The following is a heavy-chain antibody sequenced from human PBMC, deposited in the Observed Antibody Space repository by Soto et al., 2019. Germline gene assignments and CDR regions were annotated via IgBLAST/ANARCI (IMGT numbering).Heavy chain of an antibody. D-gene: IGHD6-19*01. V-gene: IGHV3-15*01. Sequence: PGGSLRLSCAASGFTFSNAWMSWVRQAPGKGLEWVGRIKSKTDGGTTDYAAPVKGRFTTSRDDSKNTLYLQMNSLKTEDTAVYYCTTDSSSGWTGSYYYGMDVWGQGTTVTVSS. CDR2: IKSKTDGGTT. CDR1: GFTFSNAW. J-gene: IGHJ6*02. CDR3: TTDSSSGWTGSYYYGMDV.